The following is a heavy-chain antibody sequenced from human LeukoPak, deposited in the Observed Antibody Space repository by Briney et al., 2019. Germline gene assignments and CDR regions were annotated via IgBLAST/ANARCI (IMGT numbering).Heavy chain of an antibody. J-gene: IGHJ6*03. CDR1: GYTFASYD. D-gene: IGHD6-19*01. V-gene: IGHV1-8*01. CDR3: ARERNSGWYWNGYYYYMDV. Sequence: ASVKVSCKASGYTFASYDINWVRQATGQGLEWMGWMNPNSGNTGYAQKFQGGVTMTRNTSISTAYMELSSLRSEDTAVYYCARERNSGWYWNGYYYYMDVWGKGTTVTVSS. CDR2: MNPNSGNT.